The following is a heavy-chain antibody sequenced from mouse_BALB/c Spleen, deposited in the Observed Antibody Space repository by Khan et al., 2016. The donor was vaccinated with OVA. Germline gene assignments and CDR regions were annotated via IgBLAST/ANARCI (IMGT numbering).Heavy chain of an antibody. Sequence: VQLQQSGAELVKPGDSVWLSCTSSGYTFTSYYLYWVKQRPGQGLEWIGDINPNNGGTNFNAKFQSKATLTVDKSSSTAYMQLSSLTTEDSAVYYCTVSVYGGFAYWGQGTLVTVSS. CDR2: INPNNGGT. V-gene: IGHV1S81*02. CDR3: TVSVYGGFAY. D-gene: IGHD1-1*02. CDR1: GYTFTSYY. J-gene: IGHJ3*01.